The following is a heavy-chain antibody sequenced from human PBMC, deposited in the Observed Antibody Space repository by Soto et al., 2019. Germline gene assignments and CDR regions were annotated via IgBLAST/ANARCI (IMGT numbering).Heavy chain of an antibody. CDR2: IYYSGST. D-gene: IGHD6-13*01. CDR3: AAAGTRGWYYYYYGMDV. Sequence: PSETLSLTCTVSGGSISSGGYYWSWIRQHPGKGLEWIGYIYYSGSTYYNPSLKSRVTISVDTSKNQFSLKLSSVTAADTAVYYCAAAGTRGWYYYYYGMDVWGQGTTVTVSS. J-gene: IGHJ6*02. CDR1: GGSISSGGYY. V-gene: IGHV4-31*03.